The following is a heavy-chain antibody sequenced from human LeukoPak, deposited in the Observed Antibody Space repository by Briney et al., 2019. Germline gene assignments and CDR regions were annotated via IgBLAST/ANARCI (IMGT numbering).Heavy chain of an antibody. V-gene: IGHV3-48*04. CDR3: ARDADGNTDH. CDR1: GLTFGPYA. J-gene: IGHJ4*02. CDR2: ISWDSSTI. Sequence: GGSLRLSRAASGLTFGPYAMNWVRLAPGKGLQWVAYISWDSSTIHYSDSVRGRFTISRDNAKNSLYLQMNSLRVEDTAVYYCARDADGNTDHWGQGTLVTVSS.